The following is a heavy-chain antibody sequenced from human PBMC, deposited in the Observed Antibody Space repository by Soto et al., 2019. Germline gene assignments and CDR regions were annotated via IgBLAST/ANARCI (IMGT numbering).Heavy chain of an antibody. V-gene: IGHV3-23*01. CDR2: ISGSGGST. CDR1: GFTFSSYA. Sequence: EVQLLETGGGLVQPGGSLRLSCAASGFTFSSYAMSWVRQAPGKGLEWVSAISGSGGSTYYADSVKGRFTISRDNSKNTLYLQMNSLRAEDTAVYYCAKDLLWDGSGGLDYYYYMDVWGKGTTVTVSS. D-gene: IGHD2-15*01. CDR3: AKDLLWDGSGGLDYYYYMDV. J-gene: IGHJ6*03.